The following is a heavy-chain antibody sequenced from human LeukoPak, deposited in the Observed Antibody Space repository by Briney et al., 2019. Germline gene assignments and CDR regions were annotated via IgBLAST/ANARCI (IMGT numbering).Heavy chain of an antibody. D-gene: IGHD5-18*01. CDR1: GGSISSYY. Sequence: SETLSLTCTVSGGSISSYYWSWIRQPPGKGLEWIAYISDIGSINYNPSLKSRVTISLDTSKNQFSLKLSSVTAADTAVYYCARARKYSYFEGARFDPWGQGTLVTVSS. CDR2: ISDIGSI. J-gene: IGHJ5*02. CDR3: ARARKYSYFEGARFDP. V-gene: IGHV4-59*12.